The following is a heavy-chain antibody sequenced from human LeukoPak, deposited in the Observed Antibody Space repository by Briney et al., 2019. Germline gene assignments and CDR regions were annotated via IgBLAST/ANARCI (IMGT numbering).Heavy chain of an antibody. CDR2: MNPNSGDT. D-gene: IGHD5-12*01. J-gene: IGHJ4*02. CDR3: AREKIGSGYDQDLDY. CDR1: GYTFTNYD. Sequence: ASVKVSCKASGYTFTNYDINWVRQATGQGLEWMGWMNPNSGDTAYAQRFQGRVTITRNTSISTAYMELSSLRSEDTAVYYCAREKIGSGYDQDLDYWGQGTLVTVSS. V-gene: IGHV1-8*03.